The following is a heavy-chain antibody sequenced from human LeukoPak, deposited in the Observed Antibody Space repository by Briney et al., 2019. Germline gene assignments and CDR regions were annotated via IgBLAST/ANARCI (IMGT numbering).Heavy chain of an antibody. J-gene: IGHJ4*02. CDR3: AKVTYYYDSSGYADY. V-gene: IGHV3-23*01. Sequence: PGGSLRLSCAASGFTFSSYAMSWVRQAPGKGLEWVSAISGSGGSTYYADSVKGRFTISRDNSKNTLYLQMNSLRAEDTAVYYCAKVTYYYDSSGYADYWGQGTLVTVSS. CDR1: GFTFSSYA. CDR2: ISGSGGST. D-gene: IGHD3-22*01.